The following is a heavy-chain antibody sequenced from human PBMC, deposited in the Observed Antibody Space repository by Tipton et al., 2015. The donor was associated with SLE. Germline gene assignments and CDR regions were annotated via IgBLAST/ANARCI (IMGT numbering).Heavy chain of an antibody. J-gene: IGHJ5*02. CDR3: ARGKGWFDP. V-gene: IGHV4-39*07. CDR2: INHSGST. CDR1: GGSISSSSYY. Sequence: TLSLTCTVSGGSISSSSYYWGWIRQPPGKGLEWIGEINHSGSTNYNPSLKSRVTISVDTSKNQFSLKLSSVTAADTALYYCARGKGWFDPWGQGTLVTVSS.